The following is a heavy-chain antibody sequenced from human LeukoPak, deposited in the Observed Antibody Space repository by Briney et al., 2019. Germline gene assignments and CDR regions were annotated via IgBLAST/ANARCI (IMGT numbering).Heavy chain of an antibody. D-gene: IGHD6-25*01. J-gene: IGHJ6*03. CDR2: IGTSSTTI. CDR1: GFTFRSYA. V-gene: IGHV3-48*01. CDR3: ARFAAGGSYYYYMDV. Sequence: GGSLRLSCAASGFTFRSYAMNWVRQPPGKGLEWVSNIGTSSTTIYYADSVKGRFTISRDNAKNSLYLQMNSLRADDTAVYYCARFAAGGSYYYYMDVWGKGTTVTVSS.